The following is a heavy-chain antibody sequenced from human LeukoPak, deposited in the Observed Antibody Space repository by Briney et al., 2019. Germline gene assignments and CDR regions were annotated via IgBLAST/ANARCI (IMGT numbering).Heavy chain of an antibody. CDR1: GYTFTSYA. D-gene: IGHD6-13*01. CDR2: ISAYNGNT. J-gene: IGHJ4*02. CDR3: ASSSSWYGDFDY. Sequence: ASVKVSCKASGYTFTSYAMNWVRQAPGQGLEWMGWISAYNGNTNYAQKLQGRVTMTTDTSTSTAYMELRSLRSDDTAVYYCASSSSWYGDFDYWGQGTLVTVSS. V-gene: IGHV1-18*01.